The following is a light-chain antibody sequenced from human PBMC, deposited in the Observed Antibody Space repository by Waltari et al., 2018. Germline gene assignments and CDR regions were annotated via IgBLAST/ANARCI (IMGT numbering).Light chain of an antibody. Sequence: QPVLTQPPSVSAAPGQKVTVACTGGSSHLGNNRVSWYQHLPGNAPRLLIYEDTERPSGIPDRFSGSKSGTTATLGITGLQTGDEADYYCGTWEDSRSTHIFGAGTKVTVL. V-gene: IGLV1-51*01. CDR3: GTWEDSRSTHI. J-gene: IGLJ1*01. CDR2: EDT. CDR1: SSHLGNNR.